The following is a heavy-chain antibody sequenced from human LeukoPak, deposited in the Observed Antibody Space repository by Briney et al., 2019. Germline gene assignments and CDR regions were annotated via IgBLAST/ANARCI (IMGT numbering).Heavy chain of an antibody. CDR3: AKDAQRGFDYSNSLEY. Sequence: PGRSLTLSCAATGFTFNHYAMHWVRQAPGKGLERVAVIWSDATNRYYADSVKGRFTISRDDAGKTLYLQMSSLRPEDTGVYYCAKDAQRGFDYSNSLEYWGQGTPVTVST. J-gene: IGHJ4*02. CDR1: GFTFNHYA. V-gene: IGHV3-33*06. D-gene: IGHD4-11*01. CDR2: IWSDATNR.